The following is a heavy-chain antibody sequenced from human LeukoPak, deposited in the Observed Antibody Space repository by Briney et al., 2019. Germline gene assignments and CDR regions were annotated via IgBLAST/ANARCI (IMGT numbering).Heavy chain of an antibody. Sequence: PGGSLRLSCAASGFTFDDYGMSWVRQAPGKGLEWVSGINWNGGSTGYADSVKGRFTISRDNAKNSLYLQMNSLRAEDTAVYYCARGGLVVVVAATSYFDYWGQGTLVTVSS. CDR1: GFTFDDYG. V-gene: IGHV3-20*04. CDR2: INWNGGST. D-gene: IGHD2-15*01. CDR3: ARGGLVVVVAATSYFDY. J-gene: IGHJ4*02.